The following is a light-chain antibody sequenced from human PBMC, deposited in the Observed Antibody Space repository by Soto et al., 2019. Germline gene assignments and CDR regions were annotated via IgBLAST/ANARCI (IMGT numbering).Light chain of an antibody. Sequence: EIVMTQSPATLSVSPGERATLDCMARQSVSSNLAWYQQKPGQAPRLLIYGASTRATGIPARFSGSGSGTEFTLPISSLQYEDFAVYYCQQYNNWPFTFGPGTKVHIK. CDR2: GAS. CDR3: QQYNNWPFT. V-gene: IGKV3D-15*01. CDR1: QSVSSN. J-gene: IGKJ3*01.